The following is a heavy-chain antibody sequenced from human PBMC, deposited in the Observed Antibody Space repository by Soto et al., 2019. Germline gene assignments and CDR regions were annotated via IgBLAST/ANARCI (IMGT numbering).Heavy chain of an antibody. CDR2: ITTTGDT. J-gene: IGHJ6*02. Sequence: GGSLRLSCAASGFIFSSYDVHWVRQAPGKGLEWVSVITTTGDTYYAASVKGRFTISRENAENSLYLQMNSLRDEDTAVYYCAREEDLTVTTFWVSYYYGMDVWGQGTTVTVSS. CDR3: AREEDLTVTTFWVSYYYGMDV. D-gene: IGHD4-17*01. V-gene: IGHV3-13*01. CDR1: GFIFSSYD.